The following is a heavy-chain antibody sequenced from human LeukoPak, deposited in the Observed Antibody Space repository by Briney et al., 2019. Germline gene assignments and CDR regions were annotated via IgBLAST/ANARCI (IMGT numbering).Heavy chain of an antibody. CDR1: GFTFSSYW. V-gene: IGHV3-7*02. CDR3: ANYPSNNNGYGDY. Sequence: GGSLRLSCVVSGFTFSSYWMTWVRQAPGKGLEWVANINQGGTKANYVDSVKGRFTISRDDAKNSLYLQMNSLRAEDTAVYYCANYPSNNNGYGDYSGQGTLVTVST. D-gene: IGHD3-22*01. J-gene: IGHJ4*02. CDR2: INQGGTKA.